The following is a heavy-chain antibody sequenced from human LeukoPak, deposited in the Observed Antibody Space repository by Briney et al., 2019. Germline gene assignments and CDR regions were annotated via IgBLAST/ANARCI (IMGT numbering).Heavy chain of an antibody. Sequence: SETLSLTCTVSGGSISTYYWSWIRQPPGKGLEWIGYIYYSGSTNYNPSLKSRVTISVDTSKNQFSLKLSSVTAADTAVYYCARVLYGYSYGSDYYYMDVWGKGTTVTVSS. J-gene: IGHJ6*03. D-gene: IGHD5-18*01. CDR2: IYYSGST. CDR1: GGSISTYY. V-gene: IGHV4-59*01. CDR3: ARVLYGYSYGSDYYYMDV.